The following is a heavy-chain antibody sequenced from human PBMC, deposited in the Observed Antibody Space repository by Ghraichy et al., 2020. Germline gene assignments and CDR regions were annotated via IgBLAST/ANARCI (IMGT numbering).Heavy chain of an antibody. J-gene: IGHJ4*02. Sequence: GALRLSCAASGFAFSSYWMHWGRQAPGKGLVWVSRINSDGSITSYADSVKGRITISRDNAKNTLYLQVNSLRAEDTAVYYCARENHHYGSGSYSDYWGQGTLVTVSS. CDR3: ARENHHYGSGSYSDY. D-gene: IGHD3-10*01. CDR2: INSDGSIT. CDR1: GFAFSSYW. V-gene: IGHV3-74*01.